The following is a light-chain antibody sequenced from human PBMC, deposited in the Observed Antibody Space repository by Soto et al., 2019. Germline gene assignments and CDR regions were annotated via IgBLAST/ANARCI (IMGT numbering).Light chain of an antibody. V-gene: IGKV1-5*01. Sequence: DIQMTQSPSTLSASVGDRVTITCRASQTISSWLAWYQQKPGKAPDLLIYDASSLQDGVPSRFSGRGSGTEFTLTISSLQPDDFVTYFCQQYITFPYTFGQGTKLEIK. CDR1: QTISSW. J-gene: IGKJ2*01. CDR3: QQYITFPYT. CDR2: DAS.